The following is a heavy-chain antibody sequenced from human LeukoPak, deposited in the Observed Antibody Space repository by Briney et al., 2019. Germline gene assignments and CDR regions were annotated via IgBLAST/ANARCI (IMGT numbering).Heavy chain of an antibody. CDR1: GFSLSSYA. CDR3: ARSMRGYAILTGYFDY. V-gene: IGHV3-30-3*01. D-gene: IGHD3-9*01. CDR2: ISEDATNK. J-gene: IGHJ4*02. Sequence: GGSLRLSCAASGFSLSSYAMQWVRQAPGKGPEWVSGISEDATNKYHADSVKGRFTISRDNSKNTLHLQMDSLRPEDTAVYCCARSMRGYAILTGYFDYWGQGTLVTVSS.